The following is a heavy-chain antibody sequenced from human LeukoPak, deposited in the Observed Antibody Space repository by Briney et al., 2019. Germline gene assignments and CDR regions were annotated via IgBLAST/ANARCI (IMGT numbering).Heavy chain of an antibody. Sequence: ASVKVSCKASGYTFTGYYMHWVRQAPGQRLEWMGWINPNGADTNYAQKFQGRVTMTRDTSISTAYMELSRLRSDDTAVYYCAREGCSGGSCYSYYYYYYYMDVWGKGTTVTVSS. V-gene: IGHV1-2*02. CDR2: INPNGADT. CDR3: AREGCSGGSCYSYYYYYYYMDV. CDR1: GYTFTGYY. D-gene: IGHD2-15*01. J-gene: IGHJ6*03.